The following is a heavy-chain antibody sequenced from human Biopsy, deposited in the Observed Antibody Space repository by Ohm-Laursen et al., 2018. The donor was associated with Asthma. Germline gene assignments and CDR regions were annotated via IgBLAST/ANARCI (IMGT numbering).Heavy chain of an antibody. J-gene: IGHJ4*02. Sequence: SLRLSCSASGFPFSTYAMSWARQAPGKGLEGVALMSYDGSIKDYADSVKGRFTISRDNSMNTLYLHMNSLRVEDTAVYYCARGLDYSGRSGFDYWGQGTLVTVSS. CDR2: MSYDGSIK. D-gene: IGHD3-10*01. CDR1: GFPFSTYA. CDR3: ARGLDYSGRSGFDY. V-gene: IGHV3-30*03.